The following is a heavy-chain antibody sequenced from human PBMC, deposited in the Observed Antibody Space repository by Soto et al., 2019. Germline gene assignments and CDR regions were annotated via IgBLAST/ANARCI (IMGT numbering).Heavy chain of an antibody. CDR2: INAGNSKI. Sequence: ASVKVSCKASGYTFSGHAIHWLRQAPGQRPEWLGWINAGNSKIYYSEKFEGRVTFTRDTVATTVNMELTSLTSEDTAVYYCGRDQTGTGYYVDWFDPWGQGTLVTSPQ. CDR1: GYTFSGHA. D-gene: IGHD3-10*02. J-gene: IGHJ5*02. V-gene: IGHV1-3*01. CDR3: GRDQTGTGYYVDWFDP.